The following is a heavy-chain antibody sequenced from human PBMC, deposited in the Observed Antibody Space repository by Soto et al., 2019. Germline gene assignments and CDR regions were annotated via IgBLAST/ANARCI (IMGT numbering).Heavy chain of an antibody. V-gene: IGHV3-48*03. CDR1: GFTFSSYE. Sequence: EVQLVESGGGLVQPEGSLRLSCAASGFTFSSYEMNWVRQAPGKGLEWVSYISSSGSTIYYADSVKGRFTISRDNAKNSLYLQMNSLRAEDTAVYYCARDPSIYYYYGMDVWGQGTTVTVSS. J-gene: IGHJ6*02. CDR2: ISSSGSTI. D-gene: IGHD2-2*01. CDR3: ARDPSIYYYYGMDV.